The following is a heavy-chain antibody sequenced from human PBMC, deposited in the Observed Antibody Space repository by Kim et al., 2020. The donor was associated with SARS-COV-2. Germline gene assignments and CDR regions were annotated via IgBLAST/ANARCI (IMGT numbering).Heavy chain of an antibody. V-gene: IGHV4-39*01. D-gene: IGHD3-22*01. Sequence: TDYNPSRTSRVTTSVDTSKTQFSLKLSAVTAADTAVYYCARHSGYDTFDYWGQGTLVTVSS. CDR2: T. CDR3: ARHSGYDTFDY. J-gene: IGHJ4*02.